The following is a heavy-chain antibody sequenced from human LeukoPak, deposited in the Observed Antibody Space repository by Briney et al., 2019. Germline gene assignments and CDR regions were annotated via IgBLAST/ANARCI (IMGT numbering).Heavy chain of an antibody. V-gene: IGHV3-23*01. CDR1: GFTFSSYA. J-gene: IGHJ4*02. CDR3: ARVHSSSWVDY. CDR2: ISGSGSST. D-gene: IGHD6-13*01. Sequence: GGSLRLSCAASGFTFSSYAMSWVRQALGKGLEWVSAISGSGSSTYYADSVKGRFTISRDNSKNTLYLQMNSLRAEDTAVYYCARVHSSSWVDYWGQGTLVTVSS.